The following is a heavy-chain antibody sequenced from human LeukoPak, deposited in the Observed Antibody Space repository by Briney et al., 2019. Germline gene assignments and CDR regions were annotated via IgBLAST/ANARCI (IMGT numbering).Heavy chain of an antibody. CDR2: IWYDGSNK. J-gene: IGHJ4*02. CDR3: ARSQTYYYDSSGPYPGNY. CDR1: GFTFSSYG. D-gene: IGHD3-22*01. V-gene: IGHV3-33*01. Sequence: PGGSLRLSCAASGFTFSSYGMHWVRQAPGKGLEWAAVIWYDGSNKYYADSVKGRFTISRDNSKNTLYLQMNSLRAEDTAVYYCARSQTYYYDSSGPYPGNYWGQGTLVTVSS.